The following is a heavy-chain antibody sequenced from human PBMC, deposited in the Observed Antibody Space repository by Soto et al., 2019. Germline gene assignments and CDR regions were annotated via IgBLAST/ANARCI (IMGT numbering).Heavy chain of an antibody. CDR1: GFTFSSYA. V-gene: IGHV3-30-3*01. CDR3: ARGALQAVPAAYGSIDRSFDP. J-gene: IGHJ5*02. CDR2: ISYDGSNK. Sequence: PGGSLRLSCAASGFTFSSYAMHWVRQAPGKGLEWVAVISYDGSNKYYADSVKGRFTISRDNSKNTLYLQMNSLRAEDTAVYYCARGALQAVPAAYGSIDRSFDPLGEGT. D-gene: IGHD2-2*01.